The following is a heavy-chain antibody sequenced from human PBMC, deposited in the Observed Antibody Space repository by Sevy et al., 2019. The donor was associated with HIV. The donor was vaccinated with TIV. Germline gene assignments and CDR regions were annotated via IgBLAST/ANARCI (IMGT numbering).Heavy chain of an antibody. Sequence: GGSLRLSCAASGFTFSSDAMHWVRQAPGKGLEYVSAISSNGGSTYYADSEKGRFTISRDNSKNTLYLQMGSLRAEDMAVYYCARGGVATIINDAFDIWGQGTMVTVSS. CDR2: ISSNGGST. CDR1: GFTFSSDA. V-gene: IGHV3-64*02. J-gene: IGHJ3*02. CDR3: ARGGVATIINDAFDI. D-gene: IGHD5-12*01.